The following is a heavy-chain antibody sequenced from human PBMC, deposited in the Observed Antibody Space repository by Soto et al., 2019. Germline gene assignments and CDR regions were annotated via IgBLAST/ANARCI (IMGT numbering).Heavy chain of an antibody. J-gene: IGHJ4*02. V-gene: IGHV3-23*01. CDR3: VKDDGGNPSTAPH. D-gene: IGHD2-15*01. CDR2: ISGSGDRT. Sequence: EVQLLGSGGGLVQPGGSLRLSCAASGITISNYPMSWVRQAPGKGLDWVSGISGSGDRTYYADSAKGRFTISKDISRNSLSLQLDSLGVEDTAVYFCVKDDGGNPSTAPHWGQGTLVTVSS. CDR1: GITISNYP.